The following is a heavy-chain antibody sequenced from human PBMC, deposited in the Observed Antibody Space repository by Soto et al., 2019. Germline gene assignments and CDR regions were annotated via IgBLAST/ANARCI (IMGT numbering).Heavy chain of an antibody. V-gene: IGHV1-2*04. Sequence: VASVKVSCKASGYTFTGYYMHWARQAPGQGLEWMGWINPNSGGTNYAQKFQGWVTMTRDTSISTAYMELSRLRTDDTAVYYCARGTIAVAEFDPWGQGTLVTVSS. CDR2: INPNSGGT. CDR3: ARGTIAVAEFDP. CDR1: GYTFTGYY. D-gene: IGHD6-19*01. J-gene: IGHJ5*02.